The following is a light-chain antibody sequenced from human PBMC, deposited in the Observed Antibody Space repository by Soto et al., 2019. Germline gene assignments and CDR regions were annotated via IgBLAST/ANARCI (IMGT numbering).Light chain of an antibody. J-gene: IGLJ1*01. CDR3: SSYTDSSNYV. Sequence: QSALTQPASVSGSPGQSITISCTGTGSDLAIYNYVSWYQQQPGKAPKLMIYQVTNRPSGVSNRFSGSRSGNTASLTISGLQAEDEADYYCSSYTDSSNYVFGTGTKLT. V-gene: IGLV2-14*01. CDR1: GSDLAIYNY. CDR2: QVT.